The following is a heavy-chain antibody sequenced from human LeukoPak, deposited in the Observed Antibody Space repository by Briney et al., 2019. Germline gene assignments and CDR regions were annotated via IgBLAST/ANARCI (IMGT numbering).Heavy chain of an antibody. CDR1: GLTFSTYT. CDR3: AKDWSYRGWAYYFDY. J-gene: IGHJ4*02. D-gene: IGHD6-19*01. V-gene: IGHV3-21*01. CDR2: IIFSSSYI. Sequence: GSLRLSCAASGLTFSTYTMNWVRQAPGKGLGGVSFIIFSSSYIYYAHPVKGRFTISRDNSKNTLYLQMNSLRAEDTAVYFCAKDWSYRGWAYYFDYWGQGTLVTVSS.